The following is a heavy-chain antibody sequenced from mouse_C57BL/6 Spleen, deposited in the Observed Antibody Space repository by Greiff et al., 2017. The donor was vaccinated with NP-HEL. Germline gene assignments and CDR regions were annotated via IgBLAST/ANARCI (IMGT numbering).Heavy chain of an antibody. CDR1: GYSITSGYY. Sequence: VQLKESGPGLVKPSQSLSLTCSVTGYSITSGYYWNWIRKFPGNKLEWMGYISYDGSNNYNPTLKNRISITRDTSKNPFFLKLNSVTTEDTATYYCARATADWYFDVWGTGTTVTVSS. V-gene: IGHV3-6*01. CDR3: ARATADWYFDV. CDR2: ISYDGSN. J-gene: IGHJ1*03. D-gene: IGHD1-2*01.